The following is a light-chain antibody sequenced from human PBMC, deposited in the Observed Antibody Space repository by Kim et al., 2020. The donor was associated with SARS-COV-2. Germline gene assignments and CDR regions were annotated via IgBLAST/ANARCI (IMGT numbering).Light chain of an antibody. CDR1: QTISSNY. J-gene: IGKJ1*01. CDR2: GAS. V-gene: IGKV3-20*01. Sequence: VLTQSPGTLSLSPGEGAALSCRASQTISSNYVAWYQQKTGQSPRLLVYGASTRAIGIPARFSGSGSETDFTLTISGLEPEDFAVYYCQQYSSSPPTFGQGTKVDIK. CDR3: QQYSSSPPT.